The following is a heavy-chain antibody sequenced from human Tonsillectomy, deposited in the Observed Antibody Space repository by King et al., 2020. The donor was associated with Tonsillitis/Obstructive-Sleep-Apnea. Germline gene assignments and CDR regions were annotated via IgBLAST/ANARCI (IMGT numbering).Heavy chain of an antibody. CDR3: ASLKVQDFWIGYPMCPFDY. J-gene: IGHJ4*02. Sequence: VQLVESGGGLVQPGGSLRLSCAASGFTFSSYWMSWVRQAPGKGLEWVANIKQDGSEKYYVDSVKGRFTISRDNAKNSLYLQMNSLRAEDTAVYYCASLKVQDFWIGYPMCPFDYWGQGTLVTVSS. CDR1: GFTFSSYW. D-gene: IGHD3-3*01. CDR2: IKQDGSEK. V-gene: IGHV3-7*01.